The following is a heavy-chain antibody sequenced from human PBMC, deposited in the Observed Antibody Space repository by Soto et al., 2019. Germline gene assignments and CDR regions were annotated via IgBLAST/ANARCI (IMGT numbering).Heavy chain of an antibody. D-gene: IGHD2-15*01. J-gene: IGHJ4*02. V-gene: IGHV1-69*13. CDR1: GGTFSSYA. CDR2: IIPIFGTA. Sequence: AEKVSCKASGGTFSSYAISWVRQPPGQGLEWMGGIIPIFGTANYAQKFQGRVTITADESTSTAYMELSSLRSEDTAVYYCAALVVVAANCFDYCGQGTLVTVSS. CDR3: AALVVVAANCFDY.